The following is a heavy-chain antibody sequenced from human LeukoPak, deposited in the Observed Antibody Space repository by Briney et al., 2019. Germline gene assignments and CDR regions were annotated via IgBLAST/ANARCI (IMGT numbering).Heavy chain of an antibody. CDR1: GYSISSGYY. Sequence: PSETLSLTCTVSGYSISSGYYWGWIRQPPGKGLEWIGSIYHSGSTYYNPSLKSRVTISVDTSKNQFSLKLSSVTAADTAVYYCARGQGRGYYGNYYYYYMDVWGKGTTVTVSS. J-gene: IGHJ6*03. CDR2: IYHSGST. D-gene: IGHD3-3*01. CDR3: ARGQGRGYYGNYYYYYMDV. V-gene: IGHV4-38-2*02.